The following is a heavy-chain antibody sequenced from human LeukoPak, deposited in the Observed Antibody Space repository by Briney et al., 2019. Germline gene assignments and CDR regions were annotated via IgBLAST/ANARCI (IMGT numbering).Heavy chain of an antibody. CDR2: ISGSGGST. CDR1: GFTFSSYG. Sequence: GGSLRLSCAASGFTFSSYGMSWVRQAPGKGLEWVSAISGSGGSTYYADSVKGRFTISRDNSKNTLYLQMNSLRAEDTAVYYCAKGSRVTVVSHFDFWGQGALVSVSS. D-gene: IGHD4-23*01. J-gene: IGHJ4*02. V-gene: IGHV3-23*01. CDR3: AKGSRVTVVSHFDF.